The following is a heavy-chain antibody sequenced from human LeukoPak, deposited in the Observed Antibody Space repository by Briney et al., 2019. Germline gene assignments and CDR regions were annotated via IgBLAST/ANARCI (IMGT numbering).Heavy chain of an antibody. J-gene: IGHJ4*02. CDR2: ISYDGSNK. CDR3: ARSIESSNWNDKGTALGSVDY. D-gene: IGHD1-20*01. CDR1: GFTFSSYA. Sequence: GGSLRLSCAASGFTFSSYAMHWVRQAPGKGLEWVAVISYDGSNKYYADSVKGRFTISRDNSKNTLYLQMNSLRAEDTAVYYCARSIESSNWNDKGTALGSVDYWGQGTLVTVSS. V-gene: IGHV3-30-3*01.